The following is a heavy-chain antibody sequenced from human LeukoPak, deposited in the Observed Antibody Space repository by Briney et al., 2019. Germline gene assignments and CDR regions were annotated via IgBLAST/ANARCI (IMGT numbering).Heavy chain of an antibody. CDR1: GGSFSGYY. Sequence: SETLSLTCAVYGGSFSGYYWSWIRQPPGKGLEWIGEINHSGSTYYNPSLKSRVTISVDTSKNQFSLKLSSVTAADTAVYYCARQRRYAAGTWYFDYWGQGTLVTVSS. D-gene: IGHD6-13*01. V-gene: IGHV4-34*01. CDR3: ARQRRYAAGTWYFDY. J-gene: IGHJ4*02. CDR2: INHSGST.